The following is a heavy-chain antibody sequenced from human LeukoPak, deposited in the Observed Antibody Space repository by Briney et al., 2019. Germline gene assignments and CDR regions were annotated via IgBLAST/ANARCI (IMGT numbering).Heavy chain of an antibody. D-gene: IGHD3-10*01. CDR1: GFTFSSYG. V-gene: IGHV3-23*01. J-gene: IGHJ4*02. CDR3: AKEEYYYGSGSVGGADY. CDR2: ISGSGGST. Sequence: GGSLRLSCAASGFTFSSYGMSWVRQAPGKGLEWVSAISGSGGSTYYADSVKGRFTISRDNSKNTLYLQMNSLRAEDTAVDYCAKEEYYYGSGSVGGADYWGQGTLVTVSS.